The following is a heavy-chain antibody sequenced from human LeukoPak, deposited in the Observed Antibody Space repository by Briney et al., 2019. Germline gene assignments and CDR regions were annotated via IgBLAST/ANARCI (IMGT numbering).Heavy chain of an antibody. CDR3: ARDGYSYGYFDY. V-gene: IGHV4-31*03. CDR1: GGSISSGVYY. D-gene: IGHD5-18*01. Sequence: SETLSLTCTVSGGSISSGVYYWSWIRQHPGKGLEWIGYIYYSGSTYYNPSLKSRVTISVDTSKNQFSLKLSSVTAADTAVYYCARDGYSYGYFDYWGQGTLVTVSS. CDR2: IYYSGST. J-gene: IGHJ4*02.